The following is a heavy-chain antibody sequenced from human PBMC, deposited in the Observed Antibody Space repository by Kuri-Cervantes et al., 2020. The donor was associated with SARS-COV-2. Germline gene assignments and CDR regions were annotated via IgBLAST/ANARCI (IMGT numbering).Heavy chain of an antibody. CDR1: GFTFSSYA. CDR3: AKDQGMGPKGTVDY. D-gene: IGHD4-11*01. Sequence: GESLKISCAASGFTFSSYAMSWVRQAPGKGLEWVSAISGSGGSTYCADSVKGRFTISRDNSKNTLYLQMNSLRAEDTAVYYCAKDQGMGPKGTVDYWGQGTLVTVSS. V-gene: IGHV3-23*01. CDR2: ISGSGGST. J-gene: IGHJ4*02.